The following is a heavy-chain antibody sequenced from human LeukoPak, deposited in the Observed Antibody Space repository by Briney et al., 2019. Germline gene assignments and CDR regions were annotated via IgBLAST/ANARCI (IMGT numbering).Heavy chain of an antibody. D-gene: IGHD3-22*01. Sequence: SQTLSLTCTVSGGSISSGGYYWSWIRQHPGKGLEWIGYIYYSGGTYYNPSLKSRVTISVDTSKNQFSLKLSSVTAADTAVYYCARAPRTGWQYYYDSSGYTNWFDPWGQGTLVTVSS. V-gene: IGHV4-31*03. CDR1: GGSISSGGYY. J-gene: IGHJ5*02. CDR3: ARAPRTGWQYYYDSSGYTNWFDP. CDR2: IYYSGGT.